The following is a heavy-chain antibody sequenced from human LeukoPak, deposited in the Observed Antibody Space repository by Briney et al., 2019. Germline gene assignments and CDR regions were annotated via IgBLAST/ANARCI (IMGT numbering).Heavy chain of an antibody. V-gene: IGHV4-38-2*02. Sequence: TSETLSLTCTVSGYSISSGDYWGWIRQPPGKGLEWIGSIYHSGRTYYNPSLKSRVTISVDTSRNQFSLKLTSVTAADTAVYYCAKSNGYGLVDIWGQGTMVTVSS. CDR3: AKSNGYGLVDI. J-gene: IGHJ3*02. D-gene: IGHD3-10*01. CDR1: GYSISSGDY. CDR2: IYHSGRT.